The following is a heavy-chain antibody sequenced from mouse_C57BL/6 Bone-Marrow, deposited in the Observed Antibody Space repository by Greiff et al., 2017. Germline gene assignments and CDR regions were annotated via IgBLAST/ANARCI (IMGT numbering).Heavy chain of an antibody. CDR3: ARFTTVAYWYFDV. CDR1: GYTFTDYY. Sequence: EVQLQQSGPELVKPGASVKISCKASGYTFTDYYMNWVKQSHGKSLEWLGDVNPNNGGTSYNQKFKGKATLTVDKSSSTAYMELRSLTSEDSAVYYCARFTTVAYWYFDVWGTGTTVTVSS. J-gene: IGHJ1*03. D-gene: IGHD1-1*01. V-gene: IGHV1-26*01. CDR2: VNPNNGGT.